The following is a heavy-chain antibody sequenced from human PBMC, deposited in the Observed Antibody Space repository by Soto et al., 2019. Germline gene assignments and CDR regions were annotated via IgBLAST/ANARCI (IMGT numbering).Heavy chain of an antibody. V-gene: IGHV1-18*01. CDR3: ARDLDGSGSYYTDY. J-gene: IGHJ4*02. Sequence: VKVSCKASGYMFVTYGINWVRQAPGQGLEWMGWISAYNGNTKYAQNLQGRVTMTTDASTSTAYMEMRSLRSDDTAVYYCARDLDGSGSYYTDYWGPGTLVTVSS. CDR2: ISAYNGNT. D-gene: IGHD3-10*01. CDR1: GYMFVTYG.